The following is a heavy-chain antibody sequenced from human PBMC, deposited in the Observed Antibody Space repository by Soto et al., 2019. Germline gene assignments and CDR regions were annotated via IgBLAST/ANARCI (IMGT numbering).Heavy chain of an antibody. Sequence: SETLSLTCTVSGGSISSYYWSWIRQPPGKGLEWIGYIYYSGSTNYNPSHKSRVTISVDTSKKQLSLTLSSVTAADTAVYYCARDRVVPAAPLGGYYYYMDVWGKGTTVTVSS. CDR1: GGSISSYY. D-gene: IGHD2-2*01. CDR3: ARDRVVPAAPLGGYYYYMDV. CDR2: IYYSGST. V-gene: IGHV4-59*01. J-gene: IGHJ6*03.